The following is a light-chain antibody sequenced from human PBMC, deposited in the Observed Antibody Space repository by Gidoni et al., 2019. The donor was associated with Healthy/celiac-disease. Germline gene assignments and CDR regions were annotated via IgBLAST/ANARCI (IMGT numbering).Light chain of an antibody. CDR1: QSLLHSNGYNY. V-gene: IGKV2-28*01. J-gene: IGKJ1*01. CDR3: MQALQTPWT. Sequence: DIVMTQSPLPLPVTPGEPASISCRSSQSLLHSNGYNYLDWYLQKPGQSPQLLIDLGSNRASGVPDRFSGSGSGTDFTLKISRVEAEDVGVYYCMQALQTPWTFGQGTKVEIK. CDR2: LGS.